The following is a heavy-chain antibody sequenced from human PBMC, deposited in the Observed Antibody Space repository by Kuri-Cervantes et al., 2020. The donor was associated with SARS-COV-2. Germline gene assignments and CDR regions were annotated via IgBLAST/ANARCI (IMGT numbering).Heavy chain of an antibody. J-gene: IGHJ3*02. CDR3: ARSELLNDAFDI. Sequence: ASVKVSCKASGYTFTSYYMHWVRQAPGQGLEWMGIINTSGGSTSYAQKLQGRVTMTTDTSTSTAYMELRSLRSDDTAVYYCARSELLNDAFDIWGQGTMVTVSS. V-gene: IGHV1-46*01. CDR1: GYTFTSYY. CDR2: INTSGGST. D-gene: IGHD1-26*01.